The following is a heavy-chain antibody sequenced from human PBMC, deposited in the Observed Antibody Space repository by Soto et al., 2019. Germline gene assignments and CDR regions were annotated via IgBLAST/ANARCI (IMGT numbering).Heavy chain of an antibody. V-gene: IGHV3-7*01. CDR1: GFTFSSYW. Sequence: PGGSLRLSCAASGFTFSSYWMSWVRQAPGKGLEWVANIKQDGSEKYYVDSVKGRFTISRDNAKNSLYLQMNSLRAEDTAVYYCARWTFLYDFWSGYTDYYYYYMDVWGKGTTVTVSS. J-gene: IGHJ6*03. CDR3: ARWTFLYDFWSGYTDYYYYYMDV. CDR2: IKQDGSEK. D-gene: IGHD3-3*01.